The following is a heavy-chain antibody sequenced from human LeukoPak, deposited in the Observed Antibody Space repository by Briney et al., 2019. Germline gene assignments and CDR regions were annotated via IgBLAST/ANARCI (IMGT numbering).Heavy chain of an antibody. Sequence: GASVKVSCKASGYTFTDYYIYWVRQAPGQGLEWMGWINPISGGTNYAQKFQGGVTMTRDTSISTAYMELSRLRSDDTAVYYCARDSSSSGYYYYYYMDVWGKGTTVTVSS. CDR2: INPISGGT. CDR1: GYTFTDYY. V-gene: IGHV1-2*02. J-gene: IGHJ6*03. CDR3: ARDSSSSGYYYYYYMDV. D-gene: IGHD6-6*01.